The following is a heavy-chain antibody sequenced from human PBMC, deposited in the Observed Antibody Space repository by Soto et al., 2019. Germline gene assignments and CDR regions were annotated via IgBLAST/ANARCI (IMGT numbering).Heavy chain of an antibody. D-gene: IGHD5-18*01. J-gene: IGHJ4*02. Sequence: EVQLVESGGGLIQPGGSLRLSCAASGFTVSSNYMSWVRQAPGRGLEWLSVTFAGGGTYYADSVKGRFTISKDNSKNRVYLQMNTLRAGDTAVYYCAGGFSYGYIDHWGRGTPVTVSS. CDR3: AGGFSYGYIDH. CDR2: TFAGGGT. V-gene: IGHV3-53*01. CDR1: GFTVSSNY.